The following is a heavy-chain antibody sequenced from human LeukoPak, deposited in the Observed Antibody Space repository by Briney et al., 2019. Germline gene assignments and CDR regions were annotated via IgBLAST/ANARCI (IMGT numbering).Heavy chain of an antibody. J-gene: IGHJ3*02. CDR3: ARGRDGYNWGFDI. Sequence: GGSLRLSCAASRFTFSSYTMSWVRQAPGEGLEWVSYISSSSSTIYYADSVKGRFTISRDNAKNSLYLQMNSLRAEDTAVYYCARGRDGYNWGFDIWGQGTMVTVSS. CDR1: RFTFSSYT. V-gene: IGHV3-48*01. CDR2: ISSSSSTI. D-gene: IGHD5-24*01.